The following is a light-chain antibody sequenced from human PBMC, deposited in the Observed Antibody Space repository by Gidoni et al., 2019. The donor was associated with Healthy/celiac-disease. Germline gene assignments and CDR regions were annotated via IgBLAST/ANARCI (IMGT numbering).Light chain of an antibody. CDR3: QKYNSAPRT. V-gene: IGKV1-27*01. Sequence: DLQLTQSPSSLSASVGDRVTITCRASQGISNYLAWYQQKPGKVPKLLIYAASTLQSGVPSRFSGSGSGTDFTLTISSLQPEDVATYYCQKYNSAPRTFXPXTKVDIK. J-gene: IGKJ3*01. CDR2: AAS. CDR1: QGISNY.